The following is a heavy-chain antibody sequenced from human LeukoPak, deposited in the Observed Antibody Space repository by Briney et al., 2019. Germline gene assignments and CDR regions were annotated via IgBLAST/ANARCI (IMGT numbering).Heavy chain of an antibody. D-gene: IGHD3-10*01. J-gene: IGHJ3*02. CDR1: GYTFTGYY. CDR2: INPNSGGT. Sequence: ASVKVSCKASGYTFTGYYMHWVRQAPGQGLERMGWINPNSGGTNYAQKFQGRVTMTRDTSISTAYMELSRLRSDDTAVYYCARSALWDDAFDIWGQGTMVTVSS. CDR3: ARSALWDDAFDI. V-gene: IGHV1-2*02.